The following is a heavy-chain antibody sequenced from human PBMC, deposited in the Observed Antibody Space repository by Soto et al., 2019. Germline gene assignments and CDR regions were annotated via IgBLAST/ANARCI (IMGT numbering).Heavy chain of an antibody. CDR1: GYTFTSYD. CDR2: MNPNSGNT. D-gene: IGHD2-2*01. J-gene: IGHJ5*02. Sequence: ASVKVSCKASGYTFTSYDINWVRQATGQGLEWMGWMNPNSGNTGYAQKFQGRVTMTRNTSISTAYMELSSLRSEDTAVYYCARVHRYCSSTSCFNWFEPWGQGTLVTVSS. CDR3: ARVHRYCSSTSCFNWFEP. V-gene: IGHV1-8*01.